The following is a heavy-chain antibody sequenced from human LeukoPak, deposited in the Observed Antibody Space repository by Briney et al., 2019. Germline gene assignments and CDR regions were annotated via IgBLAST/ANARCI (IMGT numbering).Heavy chain of an antibody. Sequence: ASVKVSCKASGYTFTSYYMHWVRQAPGQGLEWMGIINPSGGSTSYAQKFQGRVTMTRDTSTSTVYMELSSLRSEGTAVYYCARAVYCSGGSCYSGPTFDYWGQGTLVTVSS. J-gene: IGHJ4*02. V-gene: IGHV1-46*01. CDR2: INPSGGST. CDR1: GYTFTSYY. D-gene: IGHD2-15*01. CDR3: ARAVYCSGGSCYSGPTFDY.